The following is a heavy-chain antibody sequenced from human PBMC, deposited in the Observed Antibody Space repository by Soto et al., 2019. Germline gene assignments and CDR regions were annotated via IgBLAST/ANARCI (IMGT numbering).Heavy chain of an antibody. CDR2: INHSGST. CDR3: ARAPSTEVVIAVDSFDM. CDR1: GGSFSGYY. D-gene: IGHD2-15*01. Sequence: PSETLSLTCAVYGGSFSGYYWSWIRQPPGKGLEWIGEINHSGSTNYNPSLKSRVTISVDTSKNQFYLRLSSVTAADTAMYYCARAPSTEVVIAVDSFDMWGQGTMVTVSS. V-gene: IGHV4-34*01. J-gene: IGHJ3*02.